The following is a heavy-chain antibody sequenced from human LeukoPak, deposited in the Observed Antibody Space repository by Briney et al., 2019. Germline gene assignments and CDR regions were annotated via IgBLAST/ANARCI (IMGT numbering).Heavy chain of an antibody. CDR2: IYSGGST. J-gene: IGHJ4*02. CDR3: ARAEWELLGGDY. Sequence: GGSLRLSCAASGFTVSSNYMSWVRQAPGEGLEWVSVIYSGGSTYYADSVKGRFTISRDNSKNTLYLQMNSLRAEDTAVYYCARAEWELLGGDYWGQGTLVTVSS. CDR1: GFTVSSNY. V-gene: IGHV3-66*01. D-gene: IGHD1-26*01.